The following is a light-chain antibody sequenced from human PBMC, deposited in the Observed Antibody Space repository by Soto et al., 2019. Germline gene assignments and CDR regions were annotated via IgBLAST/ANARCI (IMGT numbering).Light chain of an antibody. Sequence: DIPLTQSPSFLSASVGDRVTITCRASQGMSSYLAWYQQKPGKAPKLLIYAASTLQSGVPSRFSGSGSGTEFTLTISSLQPEDFATYYCQQLNSYPITFGQGTRLEIK. CDR2: AAS. CDR1: QGMSSY. CDR3: QQLNSYPIT. J-gene: IGKJ5*01. V-gene: IGKV1-9*01.